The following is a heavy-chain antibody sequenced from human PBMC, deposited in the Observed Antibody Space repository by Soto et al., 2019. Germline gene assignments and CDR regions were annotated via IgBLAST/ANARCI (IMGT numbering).Heavy chain of an antibody. CDR1: GGSISSSSYY. J-gene: IGHJ6*02. Sequence: SETLSLTCTVSGGSISSSSYYWGWIRQPPGKGLEWIGSIYYSGSTYYNPSLKSRVTISVDASKNQFSLKLSSVTAADTAVYYCARVNYYYYGMDVWGQGTTVTVSS. CDR2: IYYSGST. V-gene: IGHV4-39*01. CDR3: ARVNYYYYGMDV.